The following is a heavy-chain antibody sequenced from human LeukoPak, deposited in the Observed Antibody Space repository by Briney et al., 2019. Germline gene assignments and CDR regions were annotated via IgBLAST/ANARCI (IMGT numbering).Heavy chain of an antibody. D-gene: IGHD2/OR15-2a*01. CDR1: GFSFMNAW. Sequence: GGSLRLSCAASGFSFMNAWMIWVRQAPGKGLEWVGRIKSNADGGTPDYAAPARGRFTILRDASKNTLYLQMNGLKTEDTAVYYCTTFYHEYSPYWGRGTLVTVSS. V-gene: IGHV3-15*01. J-gene: IGHJ4*02. CDR2: IKSNADGGTP. CDR3: TTFYHEYSPY.